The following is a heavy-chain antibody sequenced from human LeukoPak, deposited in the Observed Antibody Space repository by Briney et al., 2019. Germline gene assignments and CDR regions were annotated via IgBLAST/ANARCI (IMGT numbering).Heavy chain of an antibody. V-gene: IGHV7-4-1*02. CDR3: ARGRGIAARIDIPGY. CDR2: INTNTGNP. Sequence: ASVKVSCKASGYTFTGYYMHWVRQAPGQGLEWMGWINTNTGNPTYAQGFTGRFVFSLDTSVSTAYLQISSLKAEDTAVYYCARGRGIAARIDIPGYWGQGTLVTVSS. D-gene: IGHD6-6*01. J-gene: IGHJ4*02. CDR1: GYTFTGYY.